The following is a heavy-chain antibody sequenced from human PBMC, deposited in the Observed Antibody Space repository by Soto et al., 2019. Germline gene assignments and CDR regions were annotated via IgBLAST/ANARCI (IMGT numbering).Heavy chain of an antibody. V-gene: IGHV4-59*01. CDR2: IYYSGST. CDR1: GGSISSYY. CDR3: ARVTEWLRSYNWFGP. Sequence: SETLSLTCTVSGGSISSYYWSWIRQPPGKGLEWIGYIYYSGSTNYNPSLKSRVTISVDTSKNQFSLKLSSVAAADTAVYYCARVTEWLRSYNWFGPWGQGTLVTVSS. D-gene: IGHD5-12*01. J-gene: IGHJ5*02.